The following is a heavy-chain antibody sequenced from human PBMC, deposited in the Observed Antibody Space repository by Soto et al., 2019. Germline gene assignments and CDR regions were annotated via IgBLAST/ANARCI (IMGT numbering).Heavy chain of an antibody. CDR3: AKDKILPATIYGGAYSCFDP. V-gene: IGHV1-2*02. Sequence: ASVKVSCKAYGYTFTDFFLHWLRQAPGQGLEWMGWINPNSGATNYAQKFQGRVTMTRDTSVNTAYMELSRLRSDDTAVYYCAKDKILPATIYGGAYSCFDPWGQGTLVTVSS. D-gene: IGHD5-12*01. J-gene: IGHJ5*02. CDR1: GYTFTDFF. CDR2: INPNSGAT.